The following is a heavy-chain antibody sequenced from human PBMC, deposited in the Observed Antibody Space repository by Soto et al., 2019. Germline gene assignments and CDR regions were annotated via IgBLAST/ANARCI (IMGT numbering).Heavy chain of an antibody. CDR2: ISWDGGST. V-gene: IGHV3-43*01. CDR1: GFTFDDYT. J-gene: IGHJ6*02. CDR3: AKDSFCPSGGLLCGMDV. D-gene: IGHD2-15*01. Sequence: PGGSLRLSCAASGFTFDDYTMHWVRQAPGKGLEWVSLISWDGGSTYYADSVKGRFTISRDNSKNSLYLQMNSLRTEDTALYYCAKDSFCPSGGLLCGMDVWGQGTTVTVSS.